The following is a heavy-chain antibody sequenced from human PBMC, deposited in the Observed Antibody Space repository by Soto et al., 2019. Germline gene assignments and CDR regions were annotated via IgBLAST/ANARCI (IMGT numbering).Heavy chain of an antibody. D-gene: IGHD1-1*01. V-gene: IGHV4-39*01. CDR1: GGSISSSSYY. CDR3: ARQVRGYPNWFDP. J-gene: IGHJ5*02. Sequence: SETLSLTCTVSGGSISSSSYYWGWIRQPPGKGLEWIGSIYYSGSTYYNPSLKSRVTISVDTSKNQFSLKLSSVTAADTAVYYCARQVRGYPNWFDPWGQGTLVTVSS. CDR2: IYYSGST.